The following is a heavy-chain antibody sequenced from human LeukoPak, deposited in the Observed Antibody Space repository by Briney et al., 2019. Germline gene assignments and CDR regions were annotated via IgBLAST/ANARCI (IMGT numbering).Heavy chain of an antibody. V-gene: IGHV3-11*04. J-gene: IGHJ4*02. CDR3: ARDSGSLVRGVMLDY. CDR1: GGSFSGYY. Sequence: LSLTCAVYGGSFSGYYWSWIRQPPGKGLEWVSYISSSSSTIYYADSVKGRFTISRDNAKNSLYLQMNSLRAEDTAVYYCARDSGSLVRGVMLDYWGQGTLVTVSS. D-gene: IGHD3-10*01. CDR2: ISSSSSTI.